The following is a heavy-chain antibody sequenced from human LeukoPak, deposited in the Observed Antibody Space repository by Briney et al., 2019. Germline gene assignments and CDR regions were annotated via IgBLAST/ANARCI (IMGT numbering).Heavy chain of an antibody. CDR3: ARGYCSGGSCYSYYYYNYMDV. Sequence: ASVKVSCEASGYTFNSYGISWVRQAPGQGLEWMGTINPSGGSTSYAQKFQGRVTMTRDTSTSTVYLELSSLRFEDTAVYYCARGYCSGGSCYSYYYYNYMDVWGKGTTVTVFS. CDR2: INPSGGST. CDR1: GYTFNSYG. V-gene: IGHV1-46*02. J-gene: IGHJ6*03. D-gene: IGHD2-15*01.